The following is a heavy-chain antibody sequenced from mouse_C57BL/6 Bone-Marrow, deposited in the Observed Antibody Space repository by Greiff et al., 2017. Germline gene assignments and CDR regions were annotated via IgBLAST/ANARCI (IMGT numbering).Heavy chain of an antibody. D-gene: IGHD3-3*01. CDR1: GYTFTSYW. J-gene: IGHJ4*01. V-gene: IGHV1-55*01. CDR3: ARGTAVYAMDY. Sequence: QVQLQQPGAELVKPGASVKMSCKASGYTFTSYWITWVKQRPGQGLEWIGDIYPGSGSTNYNEKFKSKATLTVDTSSSTAYMQLSSLTSDDSAVYYCARGTAVYAMDYWCQGTSVTGSS. CDR2: IYPGSGST.